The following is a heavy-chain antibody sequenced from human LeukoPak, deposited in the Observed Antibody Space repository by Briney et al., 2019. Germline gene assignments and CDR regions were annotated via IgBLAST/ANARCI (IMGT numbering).Heavy chain of an antibody. D-gene: IGHD3-3*01. CDR2: IYYSGST. CDR3: ASFHYDFWSGYYV. V-gene: IGHV4-59*01. CDR1: GGSISSYY. J-gene: IGHJ6*04. Sequence: SETLSLTCTVSGGSISSYYWSWIRQPPGKGLEWIGYIYYSGSTNYNPSLKSRVTISVDTSKNQFSLKLSSVTAADTAVYYCASFHYDFWSGYYVWGKGTTVTVSS.